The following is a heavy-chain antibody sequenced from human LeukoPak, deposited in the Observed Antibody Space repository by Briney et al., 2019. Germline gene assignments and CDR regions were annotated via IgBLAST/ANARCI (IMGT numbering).Heavy chain of an antibody. J-gene: IGHJ3*02. Sequence: GGSLRLSCAASGFIFSRNSMNWVRQAPGKGLEWVSSISSSSSYIYYADSVKGRFTISRDNAKNSLYLQMNSLRAEDTAVYYCARGGYTYGFDAFDIWGQGTMVTVSS. CDR1: GFIFSRNS. CDR3: ARGGYTYGFDAFDI. CDR2: ISSSSSYI. V-gene: IGHV3-21*01. D-gene: IGHD5-18*01.